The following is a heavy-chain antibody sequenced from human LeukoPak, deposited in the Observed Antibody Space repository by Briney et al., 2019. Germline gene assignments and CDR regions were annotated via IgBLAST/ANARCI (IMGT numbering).Heavy chain of an antibody. Sequence: GGSLRLSCAASGFTDSSNYMSWLRQAPGKGLEWVSVIYSGGSTYYADSVKGRFTISRDDSKNTLYLHMSSLRAEDTAVYYCEGLISLAAAGVDFDYWGQGTLVTVSS. CDR3: EGLISLAAAGVDFDY. CDR2: IYSGGST. J-gene: IGHJ4*02. V-gene: IGHV3-66*01. D-gene: IGHD6-13*01. CDR1: GFTDSSNY.